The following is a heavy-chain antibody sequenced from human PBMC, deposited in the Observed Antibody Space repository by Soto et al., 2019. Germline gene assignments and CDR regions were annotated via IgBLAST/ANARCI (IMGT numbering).Heavy chain of an antibody. CDR1: GGTFSSYA. J-gene: IGHJ4*02. V-gene: IGHV1-69*13. CDR2: IIPIFGTA. CDR3: ARDWDSSGWSPFDY. Sequence: ASVKVSCKASGGTFSSYAISWVRQAPGQGLEWMGGIIPIFGTANYAQKFQGRVTITADESTSTAYMELSSLRSEDTAVYYCARDWDSSGWSPFDYWGQGTLVTVSS. D-gene: IGHD6-19*01.